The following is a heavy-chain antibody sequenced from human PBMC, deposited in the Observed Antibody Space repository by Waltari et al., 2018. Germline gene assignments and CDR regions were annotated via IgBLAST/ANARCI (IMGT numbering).Heavy chain of an antibody. Sequence: QVQLQESGPGLVKPSETLSLTCTVSGGSISSYYWRWIRQPPGKGLEWIGYIYYSGSTNYNPSLKSRVTISVDTSKNQFSLKLSSVTAADTAVYYCAREGSSSWYSYNWFDPWGQGTLVTVSS. CDR3: AREGSSSWYSYNWFDP. V-gene: IGHV4-59*01. CDR2: IYYSGST. CDR1: GGSISSYY. D-gene: IGHD6-13*01. J-gene: IGHJ5*02.